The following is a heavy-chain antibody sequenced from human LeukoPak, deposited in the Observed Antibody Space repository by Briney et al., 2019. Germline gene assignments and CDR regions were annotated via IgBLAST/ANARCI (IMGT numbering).Heavy chain of an antibody. CDR3: ASDWTYFYSYFMDV. D-gene: IGHD3/OR15-3a*01. V-gene: IGHV1-8*01. CDR1: GYTFTTYE. CDR2: INPNLGNT. Sequence: GASVKVSCKASGYTFTTYEINWVRQAPGQGLEGIGRINPNLGNTDYAQKFQGRVAITRNTSTSTAYMELSSLRSEDTAVYYCASDWTYFYSYFMDVWGQGTTVIVSS. J-gene: IGHJ6*03.